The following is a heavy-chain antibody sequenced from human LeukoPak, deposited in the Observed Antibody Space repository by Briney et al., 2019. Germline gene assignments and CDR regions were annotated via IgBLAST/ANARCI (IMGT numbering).Heavy chain of an antibody. CDR2: IIPIFGTA. CDR1: GYTFTSYY. CDR3: ARDGRPVVVPAAIVAGMHWFDP. J-gene: IGHJ5*02. V-gene: IGHV1-69*13. D-gene: IGHD2-2*01. Sequence: GASVKVSCKASGYTFTSYYMHWVRQAPGQGLEWMGGIIPIFGTANYAQKFQGRVTITADESTSTAYMELSSLRSEDTAVYYCARDGRPVVVPAAIVAGMHWFDPWGQGTLVTVSS.